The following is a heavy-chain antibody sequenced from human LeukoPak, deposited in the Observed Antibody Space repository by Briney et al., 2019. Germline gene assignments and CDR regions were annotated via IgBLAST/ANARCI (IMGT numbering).Heavy chain of an antibody. Sequence: GGSLRLSCAASGFTFSTFAMIWVRQPPGKGLEWVSSIFPSGGEIHYADSVKGRFTISRDNSKNTLYLQMNSLRAEDTAVYYCARRAGAYSHPYDYWGQGTLVTVSS. J-gene: IGHJ4*02. D-gene: IGHD4/OR15-4a*01. V-gene: IGHV3-23*01. CDR2: IFPSGGEI. CDR1: GFTFSTFA. CDR3: ARRAGAYSHPYDY.